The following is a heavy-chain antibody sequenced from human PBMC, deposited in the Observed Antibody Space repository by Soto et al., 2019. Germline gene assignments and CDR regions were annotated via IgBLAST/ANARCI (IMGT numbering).Heavy chain of an antibody. Sequence: TLRASVKVSCNASGYTFTGYYMHWVRQPPGQGLEWMGWINPTSGGTKYAQKFQGWVTMTRDTTISTAYMELSRLRSDDTAVYYCARSLRRIVVVPADLNWFDPWGQGALVTVSS. J-gene: IGHJ5*02. CDR3: ARSLRRIVVVPADLNWFDP. V-gene: IGHV1-2*04. CDR2: INPTSGGT. D-gene: IGHD2-2*01. CDR1: GYTFTGYY.